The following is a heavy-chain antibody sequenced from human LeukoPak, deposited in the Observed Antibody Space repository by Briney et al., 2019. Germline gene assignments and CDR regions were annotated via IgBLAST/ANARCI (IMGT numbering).Heavy chain of an antibody. Sequence: NPSETLSLTCTVSGYSISSGYYWGWIRQPPGKGLEWIGSIYHSGSTYYNPSLKSRVTISVDTSKNQFSLKLSSVTAADTVVYYCARGRGGVVEYRYFDYWGQGTLVTVSS. CDR1: GYSISSGYY. CDR3: ARGRGGVVEYRYFDY. D-gene: IGHD3-3*01. V-gene: IGHV4-38-2*02. J-gene: IGHJ4*02. CDR2: IYHSGST.